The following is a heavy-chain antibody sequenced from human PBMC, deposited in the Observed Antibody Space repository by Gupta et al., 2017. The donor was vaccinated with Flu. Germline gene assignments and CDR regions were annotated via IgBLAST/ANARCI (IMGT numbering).Heavy chain of an antibody. CDR3: ETVFEY. J-gene: IGHJ4*02. Sequence: EVQLVQSGGGLVQPGGSLRLSCAASGFTFSNYWMYWVRQVPGKGLVWVSRVDNDGRGTSYADSVKGRFTIYRDNAKKNLYMQMNSLRAEDTAVEYCETVFEYWGQGTLVTVSS. CDR2: VDNDGRGT. CDR1: GFTFSNYW. D-gene: IGHD2-21*02. V-gene: IGHV3-74*01.